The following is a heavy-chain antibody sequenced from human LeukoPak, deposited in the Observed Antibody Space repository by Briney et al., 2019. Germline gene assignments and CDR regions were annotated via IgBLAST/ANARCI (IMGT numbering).Heavy chain of an antibody. CDR1: GGSISGFY. V-gene: IGHV4-59*01. D-gene: IGHD2-2*01. CDR2: IYYSGST. CDR3: ARVDCSSTRQYYYYGMDV. J-gene: IGHJ6*02. Sequence: PSETLSLTCTVSGGSISGFYWSWIRQPPGKGLEWIGYIYYSGSTNYNPSLKSRVTISVDTSKKQFSLKLSSVTAADTAVYYCARVDCSSTRQYYYYGMDVWGQGTTVTVSS.